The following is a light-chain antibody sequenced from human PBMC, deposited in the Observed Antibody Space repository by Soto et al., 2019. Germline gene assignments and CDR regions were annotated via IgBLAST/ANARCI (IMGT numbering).Light chain of an antibody. CDR1: QNLLYSSNNKNY. Sequence: DIVMTQSPDSLVVSLGERATINCKSSQNLLYSSNNKNYLAWYQQKPGQSPKLLIAWASTRESGVPDRFSGSGSGPNFSLTISSLQAADVAVYFCQQYFTTPLTFGHGTKVEV. CDR2: WAS. CDR3: QQYFTTPLT. J-gene: IGKJ1*01. V-gene: IGKV4-1*01.